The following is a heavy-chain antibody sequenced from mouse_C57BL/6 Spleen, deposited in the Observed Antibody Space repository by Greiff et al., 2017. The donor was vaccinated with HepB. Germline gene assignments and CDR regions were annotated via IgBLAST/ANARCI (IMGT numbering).Heavy chain of an antibody. CDR2: INPSSGYT. D-gene: IGHD2-4*01. J-gene: IGHJ2*01. V-gene: IGHV1-4*01. CDR3: ARSWDYDDY. Sequence: QVQLKESGAELARPGASVKMSCKASGYTFTSYTMHWVKQRPGQGLEWIGYINPSSGYTKYNQKFKDKATLTANKSSSTAYMQLSSLTSEDSAVYYCARSWDYDDYWGQGTTLTVSS. CDR1: GYTFTSYT.